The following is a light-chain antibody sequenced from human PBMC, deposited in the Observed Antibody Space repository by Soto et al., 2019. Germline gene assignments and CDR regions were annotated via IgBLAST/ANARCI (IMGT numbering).Light chain of an antibody. Sequence: QSALTQPASVSGSPGQSITIPCTGTSSDVGSYDLVSWYQQYPGKAPKLIIYEGTKRPSGVSDRFSGAKSGSTASLTISGLQAEDEAEYHCCSYAGNSLYVFGTGTKLTVL. J-gene: IGLJ1*01. CDR2: EGT. CDR1: SSDVGSYDL. CDR3: CSYAGNSLYV. V-gene: IGLV2-23*01.